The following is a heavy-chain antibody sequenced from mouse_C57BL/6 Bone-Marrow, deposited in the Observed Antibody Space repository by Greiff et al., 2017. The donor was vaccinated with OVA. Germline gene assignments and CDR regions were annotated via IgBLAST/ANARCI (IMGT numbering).Heavy chain of an antibody. CDR3: ARGGAMVTTVYYAMDY. CDR2: ISDGGSYT. D-gene: IGHD2-2*01. V-gene: IGHV5-4*01. Sequence: EVQVVESGGGLVKPGGSLKLSCAASGFTFSSYAMSWVRQTPEKRLEWVATISDGGSYTYYPDNVKGRFTISRDNAKNNLYLQMSHLKSEDTAMYYCARGGAMVTTVYYAMDYWGQGTSVTVSS. CDR1: GFTFSSYA. J-gene: IGHJ4*01.